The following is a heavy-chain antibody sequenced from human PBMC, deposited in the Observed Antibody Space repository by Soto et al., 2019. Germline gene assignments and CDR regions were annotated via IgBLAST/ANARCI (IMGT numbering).Heavy chain of an antibody. V-gene: IGHV5-10-1*01. CDR2: IDPSDSYT. CDR3: ARQGIAAAGPTNWFDP. D-gene: IGHD6-13*01. J-gene: IGHJ5*02. CDR1: GYSFTSYW. Sequence: GAYLKISCQGSGYSFTSYWLSWVRQMPGKGLEWMGRIDPSDSYTNYSPSFQCHVTISADKSISTAYLQWSSLKASDTAMYYCARQGIAAAGPTNWFDPWGQGTLVTVSS.